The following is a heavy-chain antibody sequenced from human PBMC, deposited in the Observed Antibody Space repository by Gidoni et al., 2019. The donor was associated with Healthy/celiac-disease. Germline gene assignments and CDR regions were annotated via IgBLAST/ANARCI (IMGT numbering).Heavy chain of an antibody. Sequence: EVQLVESGGGLVKPGGSLRLSCAASGFTFSRYSMNWVRQAPGKGLEWVSSISSSSSYIYYADSVKGRFTISRDNAKNSLYLQMNSLRAEDTAVYYCARPVMGGDYVLDAFDIWGQGTMVTVSS. J-gene: IGHJ3*02. CDR3: ARPVMGGDYVLDAFDI. CDR2: ISSSSSYI. V-gene: IGHV3-21*01. D-gene: IGHD4-17*01. CDR1: GFTFSRYS.